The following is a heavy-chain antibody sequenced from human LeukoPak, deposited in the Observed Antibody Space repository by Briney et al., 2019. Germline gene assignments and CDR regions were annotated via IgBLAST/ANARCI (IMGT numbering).Heavy chain of an antibody. CDR3: ATAIVPGIAAAGTSFSGY. J-gene: IGHJ4*02. D-gene: IGHD6-13*01. CDR1: GFTFSSYA. CDR2: ISGSGGST. Sequence: GGSLRLSCAASGFTFSSYAMSWVRQAPGKGLEWVSAISGSGGSTYYADSVKGRFTISRDNSKNTLYLQMNSLRAEDTAVYYCATAIVPGIAAAGTSFSGYWGQGTLVTVSS. V-gene: IGHV3-23*01.